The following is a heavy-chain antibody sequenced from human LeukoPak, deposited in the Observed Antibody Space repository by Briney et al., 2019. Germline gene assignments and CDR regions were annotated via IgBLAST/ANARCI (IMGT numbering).Heavy chain of an antibody. CDR2: INSDGSST. D-gene: IGHD3-10*01. Sequence: GGSLRLSCAASGFTFSSYWMHWVRQAPGKGLVWVSRINSDGSSTSYADSVKGRFTISRDNAKNSLYLQMNSLRAEDTAVYYCANLYYYGSGSYTDIPSPWGQGTLVTVSS. CDR3: ANLYYYGSGSYTDIPSP. CDR1: GFTFSSYW. J-gene: IGHJ5*02. V-gene: IGHV3-74*01.